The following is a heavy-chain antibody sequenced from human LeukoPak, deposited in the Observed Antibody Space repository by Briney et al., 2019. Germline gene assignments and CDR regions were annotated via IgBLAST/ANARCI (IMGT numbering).Heavy chain of an antibody. CDR3: TTGVVVTAIQDY. CDR1: GFTFSNAW. Sequence: VGSLRLSCAASGFTFSNAWMTWVRQAPGKGLEWVGRIKSKTDGGTTDYAAPVKGRFTISRDDSKNMLYLQMNSLKTEDTAVYYSTTGVVVTAIQDYWGQGTLVTVSS. V-gene: IGHV3-15*01. CDR2: IKSKTDGGTT. J-gene: IGHJ4*02. D-gene: IGHD2-21*02.